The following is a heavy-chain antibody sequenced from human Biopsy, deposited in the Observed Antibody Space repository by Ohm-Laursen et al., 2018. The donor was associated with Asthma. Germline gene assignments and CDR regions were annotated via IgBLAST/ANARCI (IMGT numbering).Heavy chain of an antibody. D-gene: IGHD3-3*02. V-gene: IGHV3-7*01. CDR2: IKHDGSEK. CDR1: GFTFGDYW. J-gene: IGHJ1*01. Sequence: SLRLSCAGSGFTFGDYWMSWVRQVPGKGLEWVANIKHDGSEKNHVDSLKGRFTISRDNAKNSLYLQMNSLRAEDTAVYYCARTFHFWSPYHAEHYQLWGQGTLVTVSS. CDR3: ARTFHFWSPYHAEHYQL.